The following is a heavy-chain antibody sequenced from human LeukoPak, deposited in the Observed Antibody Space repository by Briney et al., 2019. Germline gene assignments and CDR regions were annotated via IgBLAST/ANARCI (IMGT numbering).Heavy chain of an antibody. J-gene: IGHJ6*02. CDR2: IKSKTDGGTT. CDR3: TTVVVSYGGYCSSTSCPTRGYYYYGMDV. CDR1: GFTFSNAW. Sequence: GGSLRLSCAASGFTFSNAWMSWVRQAPGKGLEWVGRIKSKTDGGTTDYAAPVKGGFTISRDDSKNTLYLQMNSLKTEDTAVYYCTTVVVSYGGYCSSTSCPTRGYYYYGMDVWGQGTTVTVSS. V-gene: IGHV3-15*01. D-gene: IGHD2-2*01.